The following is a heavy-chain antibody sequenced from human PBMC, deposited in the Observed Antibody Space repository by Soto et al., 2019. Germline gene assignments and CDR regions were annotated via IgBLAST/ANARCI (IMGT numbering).Heavy chain of an antibody. CDR3: AKDPGQWLVPPCDY. Sequence: EVQLLESGGGLVQPGGSLRLSCAASGFTFSSYAMSWVRQAPGKGLEWVSAISGSGGSTYYADSMKGRFTISRDNSKNTLYLQMNSLRAEDTAVYYCAKDPGQWLVPPCDYWGQGTLVTVSS. D-gene: IGHD6-19*01. V-gene: IGHV3-23*01. J-gene: IGHJ4*02. CDR1: GFTFSSYA. CDR2: ISGSGGST.